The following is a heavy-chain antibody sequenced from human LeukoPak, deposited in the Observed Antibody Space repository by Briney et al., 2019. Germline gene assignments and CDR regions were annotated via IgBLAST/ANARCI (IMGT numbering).Heavy chain of an antibody. J-gene: IGHJ4*02. CDR3: AKKDGYYDFWSGPPLDY. CDR1: GFTFSSYG. V-gene: IGHV3-30*02. D-gene: IGHD3-3*01. CDR2: IRYDGSNK. Sequence: GGSLRLSCAASGFTFSSYGMHWVRQAPGKGLVWVAFIRYDGSNKYYADSVKGRFTISRDNSKSTLYLQMNSLRAEDTAVYYCAKKDGYYDFWSGPPLDYWGQGTLVTVSS.